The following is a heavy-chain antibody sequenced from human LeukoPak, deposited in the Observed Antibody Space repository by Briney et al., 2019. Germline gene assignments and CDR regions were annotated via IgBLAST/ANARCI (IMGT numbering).Heavy chain of an antibody. V-gene: IGHV3-11*01. CDR3: ARDRDCSGGSCYYFDY. J-gene: IGHJ4*02. CDR2: ISSSGSTT. CDR1: GFTFSDYY. D-gene: IGHD2-15*01. Sequence: GGSLRLSCAASGFTFSDYYMSWIRQAPGKGLEWVSYISSSGSTTYYADSVKGRFTISRDNAKNSLYLQMNSLRAEDTAVYYCARDRDCSGGSCYYFDYWGQGTLVTVSS.